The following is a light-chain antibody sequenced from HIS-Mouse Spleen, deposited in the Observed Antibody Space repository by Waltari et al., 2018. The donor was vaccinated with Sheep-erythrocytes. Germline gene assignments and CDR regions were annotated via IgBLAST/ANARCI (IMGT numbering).Light chain of an antibody. V-gene: IGLV1-44*01. CDR3: AAWDDSLNGWV. CDR2: SNN. CDR1: SSNIGSNT. J-gene: IGLJ3*02. Sequence: QSVLTQPPSASGTPGQRVTISCSGSSSNIGSNTVNWYQQLPGKAPKLLIYSNNQRPTGVPDRFSGSKSGSSASLAISGLQSEDEADYYCAAWDDSLNGWVFGGGTKL.